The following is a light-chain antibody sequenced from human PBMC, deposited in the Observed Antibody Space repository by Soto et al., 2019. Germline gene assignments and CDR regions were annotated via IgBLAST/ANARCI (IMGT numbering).Light chain of an antibody. J-gene: IGKJ1*01. CDR1: QSISSW. V-gene: IGKV1-5*03. Sequence: DIQMTQSPSTLSASVGDRVTITCRASQSISSWLAWYQQKPGTAPKLLIYKASTLQSGVPSRFSGSGYGTEFTLTISSLQPDDSATYYCQQYNDNWTFGQGTKV. CDR3: QQYNDNWT. CDR2: KAS.